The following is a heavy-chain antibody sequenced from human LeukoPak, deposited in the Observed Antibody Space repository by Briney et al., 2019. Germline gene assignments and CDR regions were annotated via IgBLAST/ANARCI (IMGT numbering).Heavy chain of an antibody. CDR3: ATDYYDSSGYLGWKY. J-gene: IGHJ4*02. D-gene: IGHD3-22*01. Sequence: GASVKVSCKVSGYTLTELSMHWVRQAPGKGLEWMGGFDPEDGETIYAQKFRGRVTMTEDTSTDTAYMELSSLRSEDTAVYYCATDYYDSSGYLGWKYWGQGTLVTVSS. CDR2: FDPEDGET. CDR1: GYTLTELS. V-gene: IGHV1-24*01.